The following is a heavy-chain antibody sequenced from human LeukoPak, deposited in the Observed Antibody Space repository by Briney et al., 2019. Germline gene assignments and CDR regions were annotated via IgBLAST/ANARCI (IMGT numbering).Heavy chain of an antibody. Sequence: SETLSLTCTVSGGSISTYYWDWIRQPPGKGLEWIGYIYHSGSTNYNPSLQSRVTILVDTSKNQFSLNLNSVTAADTAVYYCARGGAARLHFQNWGQGTLVTVSS. V-gene: IGHV4-59*01. D-gene: IGHD6-6*01. CDR2: IYHSGST. CDR1: GGSISTYY. CDR3: ARGGAARLHFQN. J-gene: IGHJ1*01.